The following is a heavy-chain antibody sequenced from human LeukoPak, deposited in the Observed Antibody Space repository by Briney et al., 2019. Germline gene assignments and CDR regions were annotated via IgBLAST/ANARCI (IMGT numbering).Heavy chain of an antibody. CDR1: GFTFSDYD. J-gene: IGHJ4*02. CDR2: ISSSGSTI. D-gene: IGHD6-13*01. Sequence: GGSLRLSCAASGFTFSDYDMSWIRQAPGKGLEWVSYISSSGSTIYYADSVKGRFTISRDNSKNTLYLQMNSLRAEDTAVYYCAKTGFGSSSWYGKYYFDYWGQGTLVTVSS. CDR3: AKTGFGSSSWYGKYYFDY. V-gene: IGHV3-11*01.